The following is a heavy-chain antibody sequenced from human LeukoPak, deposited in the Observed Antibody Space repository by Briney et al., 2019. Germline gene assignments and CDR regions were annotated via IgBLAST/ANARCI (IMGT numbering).Heavy chain of an antibody. CDR2: IIPILGIA. Sequence: GASVKVSCKASGGTFSSYAISWVRQAPGQGLEWMGRIIPILGIANYAQKFRGRVTITADKSTSTAYMELSSLRSEDTAVYYCARDRSELRFFDWFLDFWGQGTLVTVSS. J-gene: IGHJ4*02. D-gene: IGHD3-9*01. CDR3: ARDRSELRFFDWFLDF. V-gene: IGHV1-69*04. CDR1: GGTFSSYA.